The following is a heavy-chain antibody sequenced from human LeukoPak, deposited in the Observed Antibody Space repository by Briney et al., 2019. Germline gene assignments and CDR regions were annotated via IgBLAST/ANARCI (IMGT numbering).Heavy chain of an antibody. J-gene: IGHJ4*02. CDR2: ISGYNGNT. D-gene: IGHD3-3*01. V-gene: IGHV1-18*01. Sequence: ASVKVSCKASGYTFTSYGISWVRQAPGQGPEWMGRISGYNGNTNYAQKLQGRVTMTTDTSTSTAYMELRSLRSDDTAVYYCARNRSGYCDYWGQGTLVTVSS. CDR3: ARNRSGYCDY. CDR1: GYTFTSYG.